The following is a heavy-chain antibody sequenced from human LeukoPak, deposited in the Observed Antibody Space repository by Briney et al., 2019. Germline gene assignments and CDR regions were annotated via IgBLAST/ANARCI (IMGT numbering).Heavy chain of an antibody. CDR3: AREGGGYETSGYYSTFDC. D-gene: IGHD3-22*01. J-gene: IGHJ4*02. CDR2: ISAYNGDK. CDR1: GYTFTSYA. Sequence: ASVKVSFKASGYTFTSYAISWVRPAPGQGLEWMEWISAYNGDKKYARNLQGRVTMTTDTSTSTAYMELRSLRSDDTAVYYCAREGGGYETSGYYSTFDCWGQGTLVTVSS. V-gene: IGHV1-18*01.